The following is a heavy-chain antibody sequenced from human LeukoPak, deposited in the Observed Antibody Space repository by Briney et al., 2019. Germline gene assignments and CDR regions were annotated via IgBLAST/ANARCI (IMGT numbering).Heavy chain of an antibody. J-gene: IGHJ4*02. V-gene: IGHV3-48*01. D-gene: IGHD2-8*01. Sequence: GGSLRLSCAASGSTFSSHTMNWVRQAPGKGLEWVSYISSTSSVIYYADSVKGRFTISRDNSNNTLYLEMSSVRPEDTATYYCATNRGCSTTRCNRAFDYWGQGTLVTVSS. CDR2: ISSTSSVI. CDR1: GSTFSSHT. CDR3: ATNRGCSTTRCNRAFDY.